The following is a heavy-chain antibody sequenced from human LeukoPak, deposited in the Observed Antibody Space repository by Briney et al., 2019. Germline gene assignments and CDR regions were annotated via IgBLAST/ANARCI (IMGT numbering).Heavy chain of an antibody. V-gene: IGHV4-30-2*01. Sequence: PSETLSLTCTVSGGSISSSSYYWSWIRQPPGKGLEWIGYIYHSGSTYYNPSLKSRVTISVDRSKNQFSLKLSSVTAADTAVYYCARVATYSSTVDYYYYMDVWGKGTTVTVSS. CDR3: ARVATYSSTVDYYYYMDV. CDR1: GGSISSSSYY. CDR2: IYHSGST. D-gene: IGHD6-13*01. J-gene: IGHJ6*03.